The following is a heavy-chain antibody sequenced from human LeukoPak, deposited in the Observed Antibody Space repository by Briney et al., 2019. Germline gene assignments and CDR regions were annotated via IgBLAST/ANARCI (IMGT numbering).Heavy chain of an antibody. CDR1: GYTFTSYD. CDR3: ASVRSGSYSMDY. Sequence: ASVKVSCKASGYTFTSYDINWVRQAAGQGLEGMGWMNPNSGNTGYAQKFQGRVTMTRNTSISTAYMELSSLRSEDTAVYYCASVRSGSYSMDYWGQGTLVTVSS. J-gene: IGHJ4*02. CDR2: MNPNSGNT. D-gene: IGHD1-26*01. V-gene: IGHV1-8*01.